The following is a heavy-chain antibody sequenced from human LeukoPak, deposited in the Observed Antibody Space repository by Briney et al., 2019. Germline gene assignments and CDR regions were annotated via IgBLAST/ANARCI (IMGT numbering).Heavy chain of an antibody. V-gene: IGHV4-39*01. CDR1: GGSISSSSYY. Sequence: SETLSLTCTVSGGSISSSSYYWGWIRQPPGKGLEWIGGIYYSGSTSYNPSLKSPVTISLDTSKNPFSLKLSSVPAADTAVYYCARPASLPYDFWSGAAGWFDPWGQGTLVTVSS. D-gene: IGHD3-3*01. CDR2: IYYSGST. CDR3: ARPASLPYDFWSGAAGWFDP. J-gene: IGHJ5*02.